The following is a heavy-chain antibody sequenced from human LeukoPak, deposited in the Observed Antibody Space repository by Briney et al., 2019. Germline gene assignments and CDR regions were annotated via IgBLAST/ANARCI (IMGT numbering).Heavy chain of an antibody. CDR2: IYTSGST. D-gene: IGHD2-15*01. CDR3: ARDSGGYYGMDV. V-gene: IGHV4-61*02. Sequence: SQTLSLTCTVSGGSISSGSYYWSWIRQPAGKGLEWIGRIYTSGSTNYNPSLKSRVTISVDTSKNQFSLKLSSVTAADTAVYYCARDSGGYYGMDVWDQGTTVTVSS. J-gene: IGHJ6*02. CDR1: GGSISSGSYY.